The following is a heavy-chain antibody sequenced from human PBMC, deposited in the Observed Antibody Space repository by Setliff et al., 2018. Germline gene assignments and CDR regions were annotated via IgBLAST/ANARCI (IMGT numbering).Heavy chain of an antibody. CDR3: ARDPGFRSGTWSLDL. CDR2: INHSGST. Sequence: PSETLSLTCTVYGGSFSDYYWGWVRQPPGKGLEWIGEINHSGSTNYIPSLKSRLTISVDTSKNQFSLKLSSVTAADTAVYYCARDPGFRSGTWSLDLWGQGTQVTVSS. D-gene: IGHD3-10*01. V-gene: IGHV4-34*01. J-gene: IGHJ5*02. CDR1: GGSFSDYY.